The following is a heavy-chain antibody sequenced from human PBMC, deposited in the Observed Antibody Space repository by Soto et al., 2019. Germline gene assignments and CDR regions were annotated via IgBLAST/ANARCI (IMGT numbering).Heavy chain of an antibody. CDR1: GDSVSSNNAA. CDR2: TYYRSKWYY. J-gene: IGHJ4*02. V-gene: IGHV6-1*01. D-gene: IGHD1-26*01. Sequence: SPTLSLTCAISGDSVSSNNAAWNWIRQSPSRGLEWLGRTYYRSKWYYNYALSVKSRITINPDTSKNQFSLQLDSVTSEDTALYYCAKDKWELSYYFDYWGQGTLVTVSS. CDR3: AKDKWELSYYFDY.